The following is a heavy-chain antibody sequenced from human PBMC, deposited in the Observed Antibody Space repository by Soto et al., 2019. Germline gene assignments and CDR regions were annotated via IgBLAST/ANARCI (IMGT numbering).Heavy chain of an antibody. Sequence: SETLSLTCSVSGTSIRNTGDYWAWIRQTPGRGLEWIGYMYHSGTFLKSPSLKTRLTMSLDMSKNQFSLTLNSMTAADTAVYYCARAQFYSGSGNYNNLMFDAWGQGIQVTVSS. CDR3: ARAQFYSGSGNYNNLMFDA. J-gene: IGHJ5*02. CDR2: MYHSGTF. D-gene: IGHD3-10*01. CDR1: GTSIRNTGDY. V-gene: IGHV4-39*07.